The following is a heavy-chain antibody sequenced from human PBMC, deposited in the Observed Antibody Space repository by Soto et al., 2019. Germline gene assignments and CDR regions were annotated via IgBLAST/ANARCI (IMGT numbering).Heavy chain of an antibody. CDR3: ARHRKLEANDYADREAFEI. Sequence: QVQLVQSGAEVKKPGASVKVSCKASGYAFTTYAISWVRQAPGQGLEWMGWISPYNANTKYAQRVQGRVTMTTDTSTCTAYMELRSLGSDDTAVYYCARHRKLEANDYADREAFEIWGQGTMVTVSS. CDR1: GYAFTTYA. D-gene: IGHD4-17*01. CDR2: ISPYNANT. V-gene: IGHV1-18*01. J-gene: IGHJ3*02.